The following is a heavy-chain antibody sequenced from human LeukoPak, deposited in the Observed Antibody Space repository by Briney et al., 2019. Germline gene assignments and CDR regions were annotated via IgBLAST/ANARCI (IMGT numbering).Heavy chain of an antibody. V-gene: IGHV4-4*09. CDR3: ARGLAYCGGDCYYWFDP. D-gene: IGHD2-21*02. Sequence: SETLSLTCTVSGGSISSYYWSWIRQPPGKGLEWIGYIYTSGSTNYNPSLKSRVPISVDTSKNQFSLKLSSVTAADTAVYYCARGLAYCGGDCYYWFDPWGQGTLVTVSS. J-gene: IGHJ5*02. CDR2: IYTSGST. CDR1: GGSISSYY.